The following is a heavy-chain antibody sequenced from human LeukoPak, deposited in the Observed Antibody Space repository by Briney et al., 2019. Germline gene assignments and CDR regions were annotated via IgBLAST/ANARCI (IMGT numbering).Heavy chain of an antibody. CDR2: ISYDGSNE. V-gene: IGHV3-30-3*01. J-gene: IGHJ4*02. D-gene: IGHD1-26*01. CDR3: ARLFSGSYPNDY. CDR1: GFTFSSYA. Sequence: GRSLRLSCAASGFTFSSYAMHWVRQAPGKGLEWVAVISYDGSNEYYADSVKGRFTISRDNSKNTLYLQMNSLRAEDTAVYYCARLFSGSYPNDYWGQGTLVTVSS.